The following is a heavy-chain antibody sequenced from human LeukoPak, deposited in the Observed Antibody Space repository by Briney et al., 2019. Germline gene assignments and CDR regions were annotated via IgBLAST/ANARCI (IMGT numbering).Heavy chain of an antibody. CDR2: IYYSGST. D-gene: IGHD3-10*01. V-gene: IGHV4-31*03. J-gene: IGHJ5*02. Sequence: SQTLSLTCTVSGGSISSGGYYWSWIRQHPGKGLEWIGYIYYSGSTYYNPSLKSRVTISVDTSKNQFSLKLSSVTAADTAVYYCARDRSYGSGNWFDPWGQGTLVTVSS. CDR3: ARDRSYGSGNWFDP. CDR1: GGSISSGGYY.